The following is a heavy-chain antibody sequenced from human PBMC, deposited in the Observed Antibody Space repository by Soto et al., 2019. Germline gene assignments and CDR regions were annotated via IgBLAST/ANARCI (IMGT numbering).Heavy chain of an antibody. CDR2: LSGSGGSI. Sequence: GGSLRLSCTASGFTFGSHAMTWVRQAPGKGLEWVSGLSGSGGSIYYADSVKGRFTISRDNSMNTLYLQMNSLRAEDTAVYCCAKHRSSWVAFDYWGQGSLVTVSS. D-gene: IGHD6-13*01. CDR3: AKHRSSWVAFDY. V-gene: IGHV3-23*01. J-gene: IGHJ4*02. CDR1: GFTFGSHA.